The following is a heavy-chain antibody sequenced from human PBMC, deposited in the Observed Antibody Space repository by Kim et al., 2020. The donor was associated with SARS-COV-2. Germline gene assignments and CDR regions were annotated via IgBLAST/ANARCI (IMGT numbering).Heavy chain of an antibody. V-gene: IGHV4-31*03. CDR2: IYYSGST. CDR3: ARGPLRITMIVVVTHWYFDL. D-gene: IGHD3-22*01. J-gene: IGHJ2*01. Sequence: SETLSLTCTVSGGSISSGGYYWSWIRQHPGKGLEWIGYIYYSGSTYYNPSLKSRVTISVDTSKNPFSLKLSSVTAADTAVYYCARGPLRITMIVVVTHWYFDLWGRGTQVTVSS. CDR1: GGSISSGGYY.